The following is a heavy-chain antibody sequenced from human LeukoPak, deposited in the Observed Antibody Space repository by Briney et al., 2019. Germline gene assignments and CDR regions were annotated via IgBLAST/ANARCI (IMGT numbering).Heavy chain of an antibody. J-gene: IGHJ4*02. Sequence: GGSLRLSCAASGFTFSIHAMTWVRQAPGKGLEWVSAISGSGSSTYYADSVKGRLTISRDNSQNTLFPQMNSLRAEDTAVYYCAKVGPRDGYREYYFDYWGQGTLVTVSS. CDR2: ISGSGSST. D-gene: IGHD5-24*01. CDR3: AKVGPRDGYREYYFDY. CDR1: GFTFSIHA. V-gene: IGHV3-23*01.